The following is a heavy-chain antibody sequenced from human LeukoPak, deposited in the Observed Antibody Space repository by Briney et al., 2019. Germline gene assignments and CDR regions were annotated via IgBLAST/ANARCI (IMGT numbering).Heavy chain of an antibody. CDR3: ARHHSGSYPTPFDY. J-gene: IGHJ4*02. V-gene: IGHV4-39*01. Sequence: SETLSLTCTVSGGPISSSSYYWGWIRQPPGKGLEWIGSIYYSGSTYYNPSLKSRVTISVDTSKNQFSLKLSSVTAADTAVYYCARHHSGSYPTPFDYWGQGTLVTVSS. CDR1: GGPISSSSYY. D-gene: IGHD1-26*01. CDR2: IYYSGST.